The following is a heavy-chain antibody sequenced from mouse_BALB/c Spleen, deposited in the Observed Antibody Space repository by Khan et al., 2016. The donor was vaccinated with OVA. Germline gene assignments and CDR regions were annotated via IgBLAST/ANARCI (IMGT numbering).Heavy chain of an antibody. V-gene: IGHV9-4*02. J-gene: IGHJ4*01. D-gene: IGHD2-5*01. Sequence: QIQLVQSGPELKKPGETVRISCKASGYTFTTAGIQWVQKMPGKGLKWIGWINTHSGVPKYAEDFKGRFAFSLEISVSTAYLQITNLKNEDTATXCGARVGAAYYRNAEGAMEYWGQGTSVTVSS. CDR2: INTHSGVP. CDR1: GYTFTTAG. CDR3: ARVGAAYYRNAEGAMEY.